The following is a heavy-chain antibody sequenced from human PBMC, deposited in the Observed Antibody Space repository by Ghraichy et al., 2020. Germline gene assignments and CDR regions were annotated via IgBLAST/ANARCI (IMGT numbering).Heavy chain of an antibody. CDR2: FSGGGDST. V-gene: IGHV3-23*01. CDR1: GFTFSSYG. D-gene: IGHD3-10*01. Sequence: GGSLRLSCAASGFTFSSYGMTWVRQAPGKGLEWVSAFSGGGDSTYYADSVKGRFTISRDNSKSTLYLQMNSLRADDTAVYYCAKDPRSHSDWGQGNLVTVSS. J-gene: IGHJ4*02. CDR3: AKDPRSHSD.